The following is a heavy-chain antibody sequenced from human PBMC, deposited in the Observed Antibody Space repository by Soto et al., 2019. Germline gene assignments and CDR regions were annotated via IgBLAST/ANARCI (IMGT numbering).Heavy chain of an antibody. CDR1: GFTFSDYS. CDR3: ARDTRIVVRPAMGYVGFDP. CDR2: ISTGGNYV. J-gene: IGHJ5*02. Sequence: EVQLVESGGGLVKPGESLRLSCATSGFTFSDYSMNWVRQAPGKDLEWVSSISTGGNYVYYADSVKGRFTISRDNAXSXLXXQRNSLRAEDTAVNYCARDTRIVVRPAMGYVGFDPWGKGTLVTVSS. V-gene: IGHV3-21*01. D-gene: IGHD2-2*01.